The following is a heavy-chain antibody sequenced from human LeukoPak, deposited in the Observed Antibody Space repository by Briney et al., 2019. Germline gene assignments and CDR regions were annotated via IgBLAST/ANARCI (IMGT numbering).Heavy chain of an antibody. J-gene: IGHJ4*02. V-gene: IGHV4-59*01. Sequence: SETLSLTCIVSGDSIRSYYWNWIRQAPGKALEWIGHIHNNGDIAYNFSLKSRVTISMDTSKNQFSLKLSSVTAADTAVYYCGSWGYFDSGNYFVVDYWGQGTVVTVSS. CDR1: GDSIRSYY. CDR3: GSWGYFDSGNYFVVDY. CDR2: IHNNGDI. D-gene: IGHD3-22*01.